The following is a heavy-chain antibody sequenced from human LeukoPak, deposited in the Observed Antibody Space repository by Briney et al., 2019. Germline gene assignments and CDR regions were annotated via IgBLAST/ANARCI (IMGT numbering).Heavy chain of an antibody. CDR2: LIDSGTST. Sequence: GGSLILSCAASGFTFSTYAMSWVRQAPGKGLEWLSALIDSGTSTFYADSVKGRFTISRDNSRNTLYLQMDSLRAEDTAVYYCAKQVAAPGPIDYWGQGTLVTVSS. J-gene: IGHJ4*02. D-gene: IGHD5-12*01. CDR1: GFTFSTYA. CDR3: AKQVAAPGPIDY. V-gene: IGHV3-23*01.